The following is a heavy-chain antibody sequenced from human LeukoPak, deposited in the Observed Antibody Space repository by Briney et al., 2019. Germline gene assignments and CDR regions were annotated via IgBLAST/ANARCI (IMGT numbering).Heavy chain of an antibody. CDR1: GYSISSGYY. D-gene: IGHD5-24*01. J-gene: IGHJ3*02. Sequence: SETLSLTCTVSGYSISSGYYWGWIRQSPGKGLEWIGSIYHGGSTYYNPSLRSRVIVSVDTSKNHFSLKLSSVTAADTAVYYCAREWLQSENDAFDIWGQGTMVTASS. V-gene: IGHV4-38-2*02. CDR3: AREWLQSENDAFDI. CDR2: IYHGGST.